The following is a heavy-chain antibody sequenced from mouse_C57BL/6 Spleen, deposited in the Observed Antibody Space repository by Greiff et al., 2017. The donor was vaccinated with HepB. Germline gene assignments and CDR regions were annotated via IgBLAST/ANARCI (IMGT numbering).Heavy chain of an antibody. Sequence: VHLVESGAELARPGASVKMSCKASGYTFTSYTMHWVKQRPGQGLEWIGYINPSSGYTKYNQKFKDKATLTADKSSSTAYMQLSSLTYEDSAVYYCARSGYYGSSYVYYYAMDYWGQGTSVTVSS. CDR2: INPSSGYT. V-gene: IGHV1-4*01. CDR1: GYTFTSYT. J-gene: IGHJ4*01. CDR3: ARSGYYGSSYVYYYAMDY. D-gene: IGHD1-1*01.